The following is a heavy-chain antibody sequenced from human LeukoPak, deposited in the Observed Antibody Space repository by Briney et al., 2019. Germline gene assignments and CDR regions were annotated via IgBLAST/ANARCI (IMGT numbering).Heavy chain of an antibody. J-gene: IGHJ5*02. D-gene: IGHD2-21*01. CDR3: ARLGAYSWFDP. CDR2: FYTTGST. CDR1: GGSISDYS. Sequence: PSETLSLTCTVSGGSISDYSWSWIRQPAGKGLEWLGRFYTTGSTYYNPSLKSRVTISVDTSKNQFSLKLSSVTAADTAVYYCARLGAYSWFDPWGQGTLVTVSS. V-gene: IGHV4-4*07.